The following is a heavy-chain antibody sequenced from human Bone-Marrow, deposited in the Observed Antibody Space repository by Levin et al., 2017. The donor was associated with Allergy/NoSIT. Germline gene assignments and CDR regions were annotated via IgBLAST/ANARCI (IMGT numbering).Heavy chain of an antibody. CDR3: ARDKAMATGDYYYGMDV. CDR1: GFTFSSYA. V-gene: IGHV3-30*04. CDR2: ISYDGSNK. J-gene: IGHJ6*02. Sequence: GGSLRLSCAASGFTFSSYAMHWVRQAPGKGLEWVAVISYDGSNKYYADSVKGRFTISRDNSKNTLYLQMNSLRAEDTAVYYCARDKAMATGDYYYGMDVWGQGTTVTVSS. D-gene: IGHD5-18*01.